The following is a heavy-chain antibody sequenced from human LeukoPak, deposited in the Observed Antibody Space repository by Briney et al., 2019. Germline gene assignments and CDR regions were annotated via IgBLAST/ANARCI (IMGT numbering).Heavy chain of an antibody. CDR2: IYKEGNT. Sequence: PGGSLRLSCAASGFTVSDSYMSWVRQAPGKGLEWVSTIYKEGNTYHADSVKGRFTMSRDNSKNTLYPQMNSLRVEDTAIYYCARESITSGWYLYWGQGTMVTVSS. CDR1: GFTVSDSY. V-gene: IGHV3-53*01. CDR3: ARESITSGWYLY. J-gene: IGHJ4*02. D-gene: IGHD6-19*01.